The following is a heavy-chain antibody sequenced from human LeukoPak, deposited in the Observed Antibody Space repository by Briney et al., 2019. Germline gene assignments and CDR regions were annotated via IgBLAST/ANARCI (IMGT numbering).Heavy chain of an antibody. V-gene: IGHV4-4*07. J-gene: IGHJ4*02. CDR1: GGSISSYY. Sequence: SETLSLTCTVSGGSISSYYWSWIRQPAGKGLEWIGRIYTSGSTNYNPSLKSRVTMSVDTSKNQFSLKLSSVTAADTAVYYCARVRGQWLTYYFDYWGQGTLVTVSS. CDR2: IYTSGST. CDR3: ARVRGQWLTYYFDY. D-gene: IGHD6-19*01.